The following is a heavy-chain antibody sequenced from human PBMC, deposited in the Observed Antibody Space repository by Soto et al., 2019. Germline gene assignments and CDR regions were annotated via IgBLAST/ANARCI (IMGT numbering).Heavy chain of an antibody. J-gene: IGHJ5*02. CDR3: ARDLAYCASGSCYAKWGS. CDR1: GGSISNSY. D-gene: IGHD2-21*01. CDR2: IYYSGT. Sequence: SETLSLTCTVSGGSISNSYWSWIRQPPGKGLEWIGFIYYSGTYYNPSLKSRATISADTSKNHFSLKLTSVTAADTAVYYCARDLAYCASGSCYAKWGSWGQGTLVTVSS. V-gene: IGHV4-30-4*01.